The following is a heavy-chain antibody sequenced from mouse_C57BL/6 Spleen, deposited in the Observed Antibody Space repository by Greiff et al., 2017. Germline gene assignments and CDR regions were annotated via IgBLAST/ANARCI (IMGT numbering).Heavy chain of an antibody. J-gene: IGHJ4*01. V-gene: IGHV14-4*01. Sequence: VQLQQSGAELVRPGASVKLSCTASGFNIKDDYMHWVKQRPEQGLEWIGWVDPENGDTEYASKFQGKATITADTSSNTAYLQLSSLTSEDTVVYYCTSYYSNGYAMDYWGQGTSVTVSS. CDR3: TSYYSNGYAMDY. CDR2: VDPENGDT. D-gene: IGHD2-5*01. CDR1: GFNIKDDY.